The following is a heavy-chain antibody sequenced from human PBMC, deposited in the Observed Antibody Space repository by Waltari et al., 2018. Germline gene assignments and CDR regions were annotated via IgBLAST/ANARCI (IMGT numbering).Heavy chain of an antibody. CDR3: AARHSYYYDSSGYYPFDY. D-gene: IGHD3-22*01. J-gene: IGHJ4*02. Sequence: QVQLPQWGAGLLKPSETLSLTCAVYGGSFSGYYWSWIRQPPGKGLEWIGEINHSGSTNYNPSLKSRVTISVDTSKNQFSLKLSSVTAADTAVYYCAARHSYYYDSSGYYPFDYWGQGTLVTVSS. CDR2: INHSGST. V-gene: IGHV4-34*01. CDR1: GGSFSGYY.